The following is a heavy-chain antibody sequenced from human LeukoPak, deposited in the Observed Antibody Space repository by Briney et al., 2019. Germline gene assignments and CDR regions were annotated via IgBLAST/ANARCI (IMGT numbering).Heavy chain of an antibody. CDR1: GGSVSSYY. Sequence: SETLSLTCTVSGGSVSSYYWSWIRQPPGKGLEWIGYIYHSGSTYYNPSLKSRVTISVDRSKNQFSLKLSSVTAADTAVYYCASSGSSRFRGWFDPWGQGTLVTVSS. J-gene: IGHJ5*02. CDR3: ASSGSSRFRGWFDP. CDR2: IYHSGST. V-gene: IGHV4-59*02. D-gene: IGHD6-13*01.